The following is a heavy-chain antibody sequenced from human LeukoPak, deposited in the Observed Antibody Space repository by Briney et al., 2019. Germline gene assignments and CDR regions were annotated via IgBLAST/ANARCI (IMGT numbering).Heavy chain of an antibody. CDR3: AKENYYDSSGYYFGTPYNWFDP. Sequence: PGGSLRLSCAASGFTFSSYAMSWVRQAPGKGLEWVSAISGSGGSTYYADPVKGRFTISRDNSKNTLYLQMNSLGAEDTAVYYCAKENYYDSSGYYFGTPYNWFDPWGQGTLVTVSS. D-gene: IGHD3-22*01. CDR2: ISGSGGST. J-gene: IGHJ5*02. V-gene: IGHV3-23*01. CDR1: GFTFSSYA.